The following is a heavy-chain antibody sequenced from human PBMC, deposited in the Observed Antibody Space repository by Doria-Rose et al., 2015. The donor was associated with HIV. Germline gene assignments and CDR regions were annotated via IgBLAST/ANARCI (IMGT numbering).Heavy chain of an antibody. D-gene: IGHD6-13*01. V-gene: IGHV2-26*01. CDR2: IFSDDAR. J-gene: IGHJ4*02. CDR3: ARIKSSRWYHKYYFDF. Sequence: ESGPVLVKPTETLTLTCTVSGVSLSSPGMGVSWIRQPPGKALEWLANIFSDDARSYKTSLKSRLNISRGTSKSQVVLTMTDMDPVDTATYYCARIKSSRWYHKYYFDFWGQGTLVIVSA. CDR1: GVSLSSPGMG.